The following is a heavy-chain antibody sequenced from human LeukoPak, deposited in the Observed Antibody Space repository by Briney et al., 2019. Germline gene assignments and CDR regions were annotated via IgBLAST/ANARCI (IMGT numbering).Heavy chain of an antibody. CDR1: GFTFSSYA. V-gene: IGHV3-23*01. D-gene: IGHD2-21*02. J-gene: IGHJ4*02. Sequence: GGSLRLSCAASGFTFSSYAMTWVRQAPGKGLEWVSSITGSGSGTYYADSVKGRFTISRDNSKNMVYVQMNSLRAEDTAVYFCAKPPRVVVVTAFDSWGQGTLVTVSS. CDR3: AKPPRVVVVTAFDS. CDR2: ITGSGSGT.